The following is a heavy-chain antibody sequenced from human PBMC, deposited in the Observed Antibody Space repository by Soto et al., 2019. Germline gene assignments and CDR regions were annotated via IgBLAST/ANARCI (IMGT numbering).Heavy chain of an antibody. J-gene: IGHJ4*02. D-gene: IGHD3-16*01. CDR2: INPADSDI. CDR1: GYSFTSNW. V-gene: IGHV5-51*01. CDR3: ARHQRDDASRKIDC. Sequence: ECLKISCQGSGYSFTSNWIGWVRQIPGKGLEWMGIINPADSDIKYSPSFQGQVTISADKSIGTAYLQWSSLKASDTAMYYCARHQRDDASRKIDCWGQGTLVTVSS.